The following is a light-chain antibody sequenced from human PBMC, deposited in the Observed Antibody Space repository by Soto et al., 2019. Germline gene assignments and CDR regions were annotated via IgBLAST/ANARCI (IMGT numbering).Light chain of an antibody. CDR3: QQYGGSPWT. CDR1: QSVSNSY. J-gene: IGKJ1*01. Sequence: EIVLTQSPGTLSLSPGERPTLSCRASQSVSNSYLAWYQQKPGQAPRLLIYGASSRATGIPDRFSGSGSGTDFALTISRLEPEDFAVYHCQQYGGSPWTFGQGTKVEIK. V-gene: IGKV3-20*01. CDR2: GAS.